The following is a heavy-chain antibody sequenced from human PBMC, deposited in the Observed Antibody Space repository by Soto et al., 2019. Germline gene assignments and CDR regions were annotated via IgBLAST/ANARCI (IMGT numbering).Heavy chain of an antibody. J-gene: IGHJ4*02. Sequence: QVQLVESGGGVVQPGRSLRLSCAASGFTFSSYGMHWVRQAPGKGLEWVAGISYDGSNKYYADSVKGRFTISRDNSKNTLYLQMNSLRAEDTAVYYCAKDYFDYWGQGTLVTVSS. CDR3: AKDYFDY. CDR2: ISYDGSNK. CDR1: GFTFSSYG. V-gene: IGHV3-30*18.